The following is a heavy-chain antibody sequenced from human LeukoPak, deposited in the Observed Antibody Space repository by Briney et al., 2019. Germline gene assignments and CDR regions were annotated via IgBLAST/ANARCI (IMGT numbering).Heavy chain of an antibody. CDR3: ARPFGNYYDSSGYYRHEYYFDY. CDR2: INHSGST. Sequence: SETLSLTCAVYGGSFSGYYWSWIRQPPGKGLEWIGEINHSGSTNYNPSLKSRVTISVDTSKNQFSLKLSSVTAADTAVYYCARPFGNYYDSSGYYRHEYYFDYWGQGTLVTVSS. CDR1: GGSFSGYY. J-gene: IGHJ4*02. D-gene: IGHD3-22*01. V-gene: IGHV4-34*01.